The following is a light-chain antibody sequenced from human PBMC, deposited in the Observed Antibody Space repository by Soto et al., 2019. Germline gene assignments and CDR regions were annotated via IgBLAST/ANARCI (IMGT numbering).Light chain of an antibody. CDR1: ESLGSSY. CDR3: LHYGSYPLT. J-gene: IGKJ4*01. Sequence: EIVLTQSPCTLSLSPGDRATLSCRASESLGSSYLGWYQKKPGQAPRLLIYSGSSRDAGIPDRFSGSGSATDFTLTISSLEPEDFAVYYCLHYGSYPLTFGGGTKVDIK. V-gene: IGKV3-20*01. CDR2: SGS.